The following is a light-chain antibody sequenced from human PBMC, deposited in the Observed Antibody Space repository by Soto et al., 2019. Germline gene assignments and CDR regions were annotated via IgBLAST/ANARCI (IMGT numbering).Light chain of an antibody. CDR1: ALPKQY. V-gene: IGLV3-25*03. CDR3: QSADSSGADVV. CDR2: EDN. Sequence: SYELTQPPSVSVSPGQTARITCSGDALPKQYSFWYQQKPGQAPVLMIYEDNLRPSGIPERFSGSSSGTTVTLTISGVQAEDEADYYCQSADSSGADVVFGGGTKLTVL. J-gene: IGLJ2*01.